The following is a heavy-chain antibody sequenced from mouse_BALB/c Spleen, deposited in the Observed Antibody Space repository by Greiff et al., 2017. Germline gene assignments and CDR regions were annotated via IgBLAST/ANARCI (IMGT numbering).Heavy chain of an antibody. D-gene: IGHD2-14*01. V-gene: IGHV5-6-2*01. J-gene: IGHJ4*01. CDR3: ARRGVRRSPYAMDY. CDR1: GFTFSSYY. CDR2: INSNGGST. Sequence: EVQVVESGGGLVKLGGSLKLSCAASGFTFSSYYMSWVRQTPEKRLELVAAINSNGGSTYYPDTVKGRFTISRDNAKNTLYLQMSSLKSEDTALYYGARRGVRRSPYAMDYWGQGTSVTVSS.